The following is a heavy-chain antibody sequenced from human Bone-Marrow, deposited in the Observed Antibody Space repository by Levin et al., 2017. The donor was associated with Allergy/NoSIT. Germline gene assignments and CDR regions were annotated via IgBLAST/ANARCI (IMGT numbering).Heavy chain of an antibody. Sequence: GGSLRLSCTASGFTFDDYAMHWVRQGPGKGLEWVSGISWNGGKIGYGDSVKGRFTISRDNAKNALYLQMNSLRSDDAALYYCAKDRHPITEGSSGGMDVWGQGTTVAVS. CDR3: AKDRHPITEGSSGGMDV. J-gene: IGHJ6*02. CDR1: GFTFDDYA. CDR2: ISWNGGKI. D-gene: IGHD3-10*01. V-gene: IGHV3-9*01.